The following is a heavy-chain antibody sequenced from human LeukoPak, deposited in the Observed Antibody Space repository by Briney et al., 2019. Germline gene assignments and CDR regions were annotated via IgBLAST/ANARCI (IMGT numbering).Heavy chain of an antibody. J-gene: IGHJ4*02. Sequence: ASVKVSCKTSGYTFTSFGISWMRQAPGQGLEWMGWVSAYNGNTDYAQKVQGRVTMTANTSANTAYMELRSLRSDDTAAYYCARTVLRYFDWLPTGYFDFWGQGTLVTVSS. CDR2: VSAYNGNT. D-gene: IGHD3-9*01. CDR3: ARTVLRYFDWLPTGYFDF. CDR1: GYTFTSFG. V-gene: IGHV1-18*01.